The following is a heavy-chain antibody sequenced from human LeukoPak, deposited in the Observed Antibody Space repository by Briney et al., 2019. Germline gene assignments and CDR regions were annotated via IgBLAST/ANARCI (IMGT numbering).Heavy chain of an antibody. V-gene: IGHV1-18*01. D-gene: IGHD2/OR15-2a*01. Sequence: GASVKVSCKASGYAFTNYGISWVRQAPGQGLEWMGWISGYNGNTNYAQKVQGRVTMTTDTSTSTAYMELRSLRSDDTAVYYCVRETRNSPGGPWGQGTQVTVSS. CDR3: VRETRNSPGGP. CDR1: GYAFTNYG. CDR2: ISGYNGNT. J-gene: IGHJ5*02.